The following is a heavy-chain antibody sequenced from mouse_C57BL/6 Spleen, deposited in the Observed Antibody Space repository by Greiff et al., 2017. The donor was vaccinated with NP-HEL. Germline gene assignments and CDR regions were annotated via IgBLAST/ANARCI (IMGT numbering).Heavy chain of an antibody. Sequence: QVQLQQSGPELVKPGASVKISCKASGYAFSSSWMNWVKQRPGKGLEWIGRIYPGDGDTNYNGKFKGKATLTADKSSSTAYMQLSSLTSEDSAVYFCAREGGYYYGSSSYYFDYWGQGTTLTVSS. V-gene: IGHV1-82*01. CDR2: IYPGDGDT. D-gene: IGHD1-1*01. CDR3: AREGGYYYGSSSYYFDY. CDR1: GYAFSSSW. J-gene: IGHJ2*01.